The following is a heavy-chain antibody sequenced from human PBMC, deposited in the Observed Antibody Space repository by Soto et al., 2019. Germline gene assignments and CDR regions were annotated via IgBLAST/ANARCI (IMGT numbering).Heavy chain of an antibody. D-gene: IGHD3-3*01. Sequence: PGESLKISCKGSGYSFTSYWIGWVRQMPGKGLEWMGIIYPGDSDTRYSPSFQGQVTISADKSISTAYLQWSSLKASDTAMYYCARLESHITTIFGRTRYYYYGMDVWGQGTTVTVSS. J-gene: IGHJ6*02. CDR1: GYSFTSYW. CDR3: ARLESHITTIFGRTRYYYYGMDV. CDR2: IYPGDSDT. V-gene: IGHV5-51*01.